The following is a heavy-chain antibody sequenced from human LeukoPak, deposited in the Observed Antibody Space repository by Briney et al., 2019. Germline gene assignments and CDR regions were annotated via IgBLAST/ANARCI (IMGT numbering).Heavy chain of an antibody. CDR3: ARHYGDYVGYDY. CDR1: GGSISSYY. Sequence: SETLSLTCTVSGGSISSYYWSWIRQPPGKGLEWIGYIYYSGSTNYNPSLKSRVTISVDTSKNQFSLKLSSVTAADTAVYYCARHYGDYVGYDYWGQGTLVTVSS. D-gene: IGHD4-17*01. V-gene: IGHV4-59*01. J-gene: IGHJ4*02. CDR2: IYYSGST.